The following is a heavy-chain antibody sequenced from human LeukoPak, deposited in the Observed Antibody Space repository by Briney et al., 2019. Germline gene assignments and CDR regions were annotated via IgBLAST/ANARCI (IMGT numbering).Heavy chain of an antibody. J-gene: IGHJ4*02. CDR3: AKFSQYYYDSSGYHFDY. Sequence: GGSLRLSCAASGFTFSSYAMSWVRQAPGKGLEWVSAISGSGGSTYYADSVKGRFTISRDNSKNTLYLQMNSLRAEDTAVYYCAKFSQYYYDSSGYHFDYWGQGTRVTVSS. V-gene: IGHV3-23*01. D-gene: IGHD3-22*01. CDR1: GFTFSSYA. CDR2: ISGSGGST.